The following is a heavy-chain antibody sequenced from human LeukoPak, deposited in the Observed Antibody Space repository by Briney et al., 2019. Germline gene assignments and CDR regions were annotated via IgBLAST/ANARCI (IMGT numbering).Heavy chain of an antibody. CDR1: GFTFSSYR. D-gene: IGHD3-22*01. J-gene: IGHJ4*02. V-gene: IGHV3-21*01. Sequence: GGSLRLSCAASGFTFSSYRMTWVRQAPGKGLEWVSSISSSSSYIYYADSVKGRFTISRDNAKNSLYLQMNSLRAEDTAVYYCARSGLPYYYDSSGYSYWGQGTLVTVSS. CDR2: ISSSSSYI. CDR3: ARSGLPYYYDSSGYSY.